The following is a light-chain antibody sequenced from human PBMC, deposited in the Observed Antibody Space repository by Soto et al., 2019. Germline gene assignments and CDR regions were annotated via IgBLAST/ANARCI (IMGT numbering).Light chain of an antibody. Sequence: QSVLTQPPSASGTPVQRVTIACSGSSSNIGGNTVNWYQQLPGTAPKLLIYFNNQRPSGVPDRFSGFKSGTSASLAISGLQSEDEADYYCSSYAGSNNYVFGTGTKLAVL. V-gene: IGLV1-44*01. CDR1: SSNIGGNT. CDR3: SSYAGSNNYV. J-gene: IGLJ1*01. CDR2: FNN.